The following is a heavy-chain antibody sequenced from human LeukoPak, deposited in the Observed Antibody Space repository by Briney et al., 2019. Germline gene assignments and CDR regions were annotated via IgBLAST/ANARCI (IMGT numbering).Heavy chain of an antibody. CDR1: GFTFSSYA. J-gene: IGHJ3*02. Sequence: PGRSLRLSCAASGFTFSSYAMHWVRQAPGKGLEWVAVISYDGSNKYYADSVKGRFTISRDNSKNTLYLQMNSLRAEDTAVYYCARDGSSPVTMIVVNAFDIWDQGTMVTVSS. CDR2: ISYDGSNK. CDR3: ARDGSSPVTMIVVNAFDI. V-gene: IGHV3-30-3*01. D-gene: IGHD3-22*01.